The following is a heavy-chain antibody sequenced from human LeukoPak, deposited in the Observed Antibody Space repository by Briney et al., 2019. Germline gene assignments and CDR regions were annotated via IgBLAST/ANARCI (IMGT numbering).Heavy chain of an antibody. CDR2: TYHRSKWSN. V-gene: IGHV6-1*01. Sequence: SQTLSLTCAISGDSISSNSAAWNWLRQSPSIGLEWPGRTYHRSKWSNAYAGFVKSRITINPDTSKNQFSLQLNSVTPEDTGVYYCARGGSGTPPGFHHWGQGTLVTVSS. J-gene: IGHJ1*01. CDR3: ARGGSGTPPGFHH. D-gene: IGHD3-10*01. CDR1: GDSISSNSAA.